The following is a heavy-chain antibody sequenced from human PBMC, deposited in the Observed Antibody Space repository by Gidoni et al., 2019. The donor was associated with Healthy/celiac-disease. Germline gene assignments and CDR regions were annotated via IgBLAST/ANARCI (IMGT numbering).Heavy chain of an antibody. J-gene: IGHJ1*01. Sequence: GLEWVAVISYDGSNKYYADSVKGRFTISRDNSKNTLYLQMNSLRAEDTAVYYCARASYYDSSGYYYPEYFQHWGQGTLVTVSS. CDR3: ARASYYDSSGYYYPEYFQH. V-gene: IGHV3-30*04. CDR2: ISYDGSNK. D-gene: IGHD3-22*01.